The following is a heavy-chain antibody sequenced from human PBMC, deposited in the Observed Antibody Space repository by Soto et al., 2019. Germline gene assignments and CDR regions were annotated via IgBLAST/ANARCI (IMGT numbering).Heavy chain of an antibody. J-gene: IGHJ5*02. CDR3: ARDLLGLSEWFDP. CDR1: GYTFTSYA. Sequence: VASVKVSCKASGYTFTSYAMHWVRQAPGQRLEWMGWINAGNGNTKYSQKFQGRVTITRDTSASTAYMELSSLRSEDTAVYYCARDLLGLSEWFDPWGQGTLVTVSS. D-gene: IGHD3-16*01. V-gene: IGHV1-3*01. CDR2: INAGNGNT.